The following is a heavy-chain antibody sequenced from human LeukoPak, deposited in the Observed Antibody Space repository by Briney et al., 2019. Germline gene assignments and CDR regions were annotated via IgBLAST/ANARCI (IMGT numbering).Heavy chain of an antibody. CDR2: IYYSGST. Sequence: SETLSLTCTVSGGSISSSSYYWGWIRQPPGKGLEWIGSIYYSGSTYYNPSLKSRVTISVDTSKNQFSLKLSSVTAADTAVYYCASGGIAVAGREYFDYWGQGTLVTVSS. J-gene: IGHJ4*02. CDR1: GGSISSSSYY. V-gene: IGHV4-39*01. CDR3: ASGGIAVAGREYFDY. D-gene: IGHD6-19*01.